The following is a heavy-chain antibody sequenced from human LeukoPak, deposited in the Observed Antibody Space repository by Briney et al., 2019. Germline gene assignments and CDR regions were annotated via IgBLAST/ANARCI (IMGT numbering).Heavy chain of an antibody. D-gene: IGHD4-23*01. CDR3: ARGNSAEYFQH. CDR1: GYSISSGYY. CDR2: IYHSGST. J-gene: IGHJ1*01. Sequence: SETLSLTCTVSGYSISSGYYWGWIRQPPGKGLEWIGSIYHSGSTYYNPSLKSRVTISVDTSKNQFSLKLSSVTAADTAVYYCARGNSAEYFQHWGQGTLVTVSS. V-gene: IGHV4-38-2*02.